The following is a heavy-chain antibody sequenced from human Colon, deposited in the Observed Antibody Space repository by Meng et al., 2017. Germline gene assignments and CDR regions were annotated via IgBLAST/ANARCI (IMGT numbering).Heavy chain of an antibody. Sequence: RQSGPGLVRPTETLSLTCTFSGASINIGSYYWAWVRQAPGKGLEWIGSIHNSGKTYYNSSLKSRVTILVDTSKNQFSLKLTSVTAADTAVYLCARLVTTVTTGNWFDPWGQGTLVTVSS. CDR2: IHNSGKT. CDR3: ARLVTTVTTGNWFDP. V-gene: IGHV4-39*07. J-gene: IGHJ5*02. CDR1: GASINIGSYY. D-gene: IGHD4-17*01.